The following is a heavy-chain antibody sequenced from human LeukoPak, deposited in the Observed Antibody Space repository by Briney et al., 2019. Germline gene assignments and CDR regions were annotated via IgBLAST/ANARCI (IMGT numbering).Heavy chain of an antibody. V-gene: IGHV3-30*18. D-gene: IGHD2-15*01. CDR1: GFTFSNYG. J-gene: IGHJ6*04. CDR2: MSYDGSNK. Sequence: GRSLRLSCAPSGFTFSNYGMHWVRQPPGKGLEWVAVMSYDGSNKYYADSVKGRFTISRDNSKNTLYLQMNSLRAEDTAVYYCAKDGNIVVVVAATRGMDVWGKGTTVTVSS. CDR3: AKDGNIVVVVAATRGMDV.